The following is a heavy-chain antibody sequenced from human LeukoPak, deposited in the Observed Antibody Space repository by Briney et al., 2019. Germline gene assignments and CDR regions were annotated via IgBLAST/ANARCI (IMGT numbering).Heavy chain of an antibody. CDR3: ARGSSLYYYYYMDV. CDR2: INPNSGGT. Sequence: GASVKVSCKASGYTFTGYYMHWVRQAPGQGLEWMGWINPNSGGTNYAQKFQGRVTMTRDTSISTAYMELSRLRSDDTAVYYCARGSSLYYYYYMDVWGKGTTVTISS. J-gene: IGHJ6*03. V-gene: IGHV1-2*02. CDR1: GYTFTGYY.